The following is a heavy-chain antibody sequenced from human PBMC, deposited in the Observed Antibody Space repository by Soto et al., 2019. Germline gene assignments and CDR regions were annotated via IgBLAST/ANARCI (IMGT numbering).Heavy chain of an antibody. CDR3: AKSDTALSYGFDP. J-gene: IGHJ5*02. CDR1: GFTFGSYA. Sequence: EVQLLESGGDLVQPGGSLRLSCAASGFTFGSYAMSWVRQAPGKGLEWVSTISSGGNNAYYADSVKGRFTVSRDNSMKTLYMQMNSLRAADTAVYYCAKSDTALSYGFDPWGQGTVVTVSS. D-gene: IGHD5-18*01. V-gene: IGHV3-23*01. CDR2: ISSGGNNA.